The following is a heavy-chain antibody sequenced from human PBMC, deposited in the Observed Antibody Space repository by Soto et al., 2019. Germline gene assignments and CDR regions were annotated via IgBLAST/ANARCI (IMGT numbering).Heavy chain of an antibody. CDR1: GYSFTSYW. J-gene: IGHJ6*02. D-gene: IGHD2-2*01. CDR3: ARNKGYCSSTSCYGMDV. Sequence: PGESLKISCKGSGYSFTSYWIVWVRQMPGKGLEWMGTIYPGDSDTRYSPSFQGQVTISDDKSISTAYLQWNSLKASDTAMYFCARNKGYCSSTSCYGMDVWGQGATVTVSS. CDR2: IYPGDSDT. V-gene: IGHV5-51*01.